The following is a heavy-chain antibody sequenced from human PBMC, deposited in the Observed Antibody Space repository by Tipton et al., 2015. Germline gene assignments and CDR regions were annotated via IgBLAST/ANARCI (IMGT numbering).Heavy chain of an antibody. CDR2: IYYSGST. CDR1: GGSINNYY. CDR3: ARARGRHGGLFDS. Sequence: TLSLTCTVSGGSINNYYWSWIRQPPGKGLEWIGYIYYSGSTNYNPSLKGRVTTSLDTSKTQFSLEMRSVTATDTAVYYCARARGRHGGLFDSWGQGTLVTVSS. V-gene: IGHV4-59*07. D-gene: IGHD4-23*01. J-gene: IGHJ4*02.